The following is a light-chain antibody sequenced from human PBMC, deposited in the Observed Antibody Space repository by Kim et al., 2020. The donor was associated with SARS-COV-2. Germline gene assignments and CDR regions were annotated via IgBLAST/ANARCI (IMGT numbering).Light chain of an antibody. J-gene: IGLJ3*02. Sequence: ALGQTVMITCQGDSLRRYYASWYQQKPGQAPVLVIYGKNNRPSGIPDRFSGSSSGNTASLTITGAQSEDEADYYCKSRDSSGNYLMFGGGTKLTVL. V-gene: IGLV3-19*01. CDR1: SLRRYY. CDR3: KSRDSSGNYLM. CDR2: GKN.